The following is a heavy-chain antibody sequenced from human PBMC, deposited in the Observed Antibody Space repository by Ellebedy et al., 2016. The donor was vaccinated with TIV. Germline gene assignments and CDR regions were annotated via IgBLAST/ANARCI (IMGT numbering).Heavy chain of an antibody. Sequence: SETLSLTCTVSGGSISSYYWSWIRQPPGKGLEWIGHIYYSGSTNYNPSLESRVTISVDTSKNHFSLKLTSVTAADTAVYYCARWFGELLYVRWFDPWGQGTLVTVSS. V-gene: IGHV4-59*08. J-gene: IGHJ5*02. CDR3: ARWFGELLYVRWFDP. CDR1: GGSISSYY. D-gene: IGHD3-10*01. CDR2: IYYSGST.